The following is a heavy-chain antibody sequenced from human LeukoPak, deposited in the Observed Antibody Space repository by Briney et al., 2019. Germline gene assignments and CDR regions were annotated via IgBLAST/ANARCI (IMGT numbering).Heavy chain of an antibody. CDR2: INHSGST. D-gene: IGHD6-13*01. CDR1: GGSFSGYY. J-gene: IGHJ6*03. V-gene: IGHV4-34*01. Sequence: PSETLSLTCAVYGGSFSGYYWSWIRQPPGKGLEWIGEINHSGSTNYNPSLKSRVTISVDTSKNQFSLKLSSVTAADTAVYYCARHRAGAAGHYYYYYYYMDVWGKGTTVTVSS. CDR3: ARHRAGAAGHYYYYYYYMDV.